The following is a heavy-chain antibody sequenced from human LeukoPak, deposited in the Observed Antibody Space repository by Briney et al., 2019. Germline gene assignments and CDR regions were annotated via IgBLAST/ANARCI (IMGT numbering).Heavy chain of an antibody. CDR1: GFTFSSYG. CDR2: ILYDGSNK. J-gene: IGHJ4*02. D-gene: IGHD6-13*01. CDR3: AKEGPYSNSWYYCDY. V-gene: IGHV3-30*18. Sequence: GGSLRLSCAASGFTFSSYGMHWVRQAPGKGLEWVAVILYDGSNKYYADSVKGRFTISRDNSKNTLYLQMNSLRAEDTAVYYCAKEGPYSNSWYYCDYWGQGTLVTVSS.